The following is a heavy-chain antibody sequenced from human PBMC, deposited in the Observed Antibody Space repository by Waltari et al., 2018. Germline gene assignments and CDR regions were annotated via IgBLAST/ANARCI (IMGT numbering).Heavy chain of an antibody. V-gene: IGHV3-7*04. CDR1: GFTFVNYW. Sequence: EVQLVESGGGLVQPGGSLRLSCTASGFTFVNYWMSWVRQAPGKGLQLVAYIKEDGTEECYLDSLKGRFTISRDDAKNSLHLQMNSLRVEDTAIYYCARVSKGIHFDYWGQGTLVTVSS. CDR2: IKEDGTEE. J-gene: IGHJ4*02. CDR3: ARVSKGIHFDY.